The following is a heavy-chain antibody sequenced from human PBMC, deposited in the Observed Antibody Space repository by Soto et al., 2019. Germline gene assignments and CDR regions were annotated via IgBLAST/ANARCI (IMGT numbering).Heavy chain of an antibody. V-gene: IGHV1-18*01. CDR3: AREGVARYYYYGMAV. CDR1: GYTFTRSG. CDR2: ISSYNGDT. Sequence: ASVKVSCKASGYTFTRSGISWVRLAPGQGPEWMGWISSYNGDTNYAQTFQGRVTMTTDTSTSTAYMELRSLRSDDTAVYYCAREGVARYYYYGMAVRGQGTPVTVSS. D-gene: IGHD5-12*01. J-gene: IGHJ6*02.